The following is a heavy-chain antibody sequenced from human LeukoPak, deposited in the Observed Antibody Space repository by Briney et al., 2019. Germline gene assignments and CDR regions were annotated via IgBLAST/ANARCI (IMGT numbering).Heavy chain of an antibody. CDR2: ISGSGGST. D-gene: IGHD3-22*01. J-gene: IGHJ5*02. Sequence: GGSQRLSCAASGFTFSSYAMSWVRQAPGKGLEWVSAISGSGGSTYYADSVKGRFTISRDNSKNTLYLQMNSLRAEDTAVYYCAKYSSGYYRNWFDPWGQGTLVTVSS. V-gene: IGHV3-23*01. CDR3: AKYSSGYYRNWFDP. CDR1: GFTFSSYA.